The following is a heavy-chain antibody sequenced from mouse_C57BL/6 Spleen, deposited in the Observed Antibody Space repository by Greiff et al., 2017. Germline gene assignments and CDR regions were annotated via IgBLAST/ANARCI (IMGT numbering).Heavy chain of an antibody. D-gene: IGHD1-1*01. CDR1: GYTFTSYW. Sequence: QVQLQQPGAELVKPGASVKLSCKASGYTFTSYWMHWVKQRPGQGLEWIGMIHPNSGSTNYNEKFKSKATLTVDKSSSTAYMQLSSLTSEDSAVYYCARSLTTVVGGAMDYWGQGTSVTVSS. J-gene: IGHJ4*01. V-gene: IGHV1-64*01. CDR2: IHPNSGST. CDR3: ARSLTTVVGGAMDY.